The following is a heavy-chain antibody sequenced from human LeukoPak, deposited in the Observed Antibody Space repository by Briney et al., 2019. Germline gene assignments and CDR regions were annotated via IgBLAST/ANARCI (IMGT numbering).Heavy chain of an antibody. CDR2: IYPGDSDT. CDR3: ARLSDGTGFDF. J-gene: IGHJ4*02. D-gene: IGHD1-1*01. CDR1: GYSFTSYL. Sequence: GESLKISCTGSGYSFTSYLIGWVRQLPGKGLEWKGIIYPGDSDTRYSTSFQGQVTISAAKSITTAYLQWSSLKASDTAMYYCARLSDGTGFDFWGQGTLVTVSS. V-gene: IGHV5-51*01.